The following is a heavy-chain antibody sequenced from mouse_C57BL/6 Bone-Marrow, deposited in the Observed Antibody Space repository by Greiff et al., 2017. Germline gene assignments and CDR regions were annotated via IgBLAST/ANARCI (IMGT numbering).Heavy chain of an antibody. Sequence: EVKLMESGGDFVKPGASLKLSCAASGFTFSSYGMPWVRQTPDQRLEWVATICSGGSYTSYPDSVKGRFTISRDNAKHTLYLQMSSLTSEDSAVYYCARQGYDYTWFAYWGQGTLVTVSA. V-gene: IGHV5-6*01. CDR3: ARQGYDYTWFAY. CDR1: GFTFSSYG. D-gene: IGHD2-4*01. CDR2: ICSGGSYT. J-gene: IGHJ3*01.